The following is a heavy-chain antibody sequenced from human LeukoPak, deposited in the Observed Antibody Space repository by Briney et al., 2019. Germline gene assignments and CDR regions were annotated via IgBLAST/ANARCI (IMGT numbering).Heavy chain of an antibody. CDR3: AKAGGSGNYYNVDWFDP. CDR2: IRPSGDNT. V-gene: IGHV3-23*01. CDR1: GFSFSIYG. Sequence: GGSLRLSCEASGFSFSIYGMSWVRQAPGRGLEWVSSIRPSGDNTYYGDSVKGRFTISRDNSKNTLYLQMNSLRAEDTAVYYCAKAGGSGNYYNVDWFDPWGQGTLVTVSS. J-gene: IGHJ5*02. D-gene: IGHD3-10*01.